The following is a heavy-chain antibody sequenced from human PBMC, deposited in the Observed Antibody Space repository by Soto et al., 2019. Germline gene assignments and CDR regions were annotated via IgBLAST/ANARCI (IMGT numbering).Heavy chain of an antibody. V-gene: IGHV1-18*01. Sequence: QVQLVQSGAEVKKPGASVRLSCKASGYTFTSYAISWVRQAPGQGLEWMGWINAYNGNTNYAQKLQGRVTMTADTSTSTAYMELRSLRSHDTSVYYCPREGPPANYWGQGTLVTVSS. CDR2: INAYNGNT. CDR1: GYTFTSYA. CDR3: PREGPPANY. D-gene: IGHD2-2*01. J-gene: IGHJ4*02.